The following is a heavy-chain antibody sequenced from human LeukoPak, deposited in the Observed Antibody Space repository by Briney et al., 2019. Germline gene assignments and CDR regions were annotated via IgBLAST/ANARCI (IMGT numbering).Heavy chain of an antibody. D-gene: IGHD3-10*01. Sequence: SETLSLTCAVYGGSFSGYYWSWIRQPPGKGLEWIGEINHSGSTYYNPSLKSRVTISVDTSKNQFSLKLSSVTAADTAVYYCARGGYYGSGNDFRFDPWGQGTLVTVSS. CDR2: INHSGST. CDR3: ARGGYYGSGNDFRFDP. J-gene: IGHJ5*02. V-gene: IGHV4-34*01. CDR1: GGSFSGYY.